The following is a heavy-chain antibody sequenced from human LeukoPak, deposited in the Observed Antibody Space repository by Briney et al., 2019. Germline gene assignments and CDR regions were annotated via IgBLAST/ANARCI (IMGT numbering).Heavy chain of an antibody. CDR2: IKGDGSEK. D-gene: IGHD2/OR15-2a*01. Sequence: PGGSLRLSCAASGFTFSSYWMTWVRPALGKGLEWVANIKGDGSEKHYVDSVKGRFTISRDNAKNSLYLQMNSLRAEDTAVYYCVRELVSAPSLYYWGQGTLVTVSS. V-gene: IGHV3-7*01. CDR1: GFTFSSYW. CDR3: VRELVSAPSLYY. J-gene: IGHJ4*02.